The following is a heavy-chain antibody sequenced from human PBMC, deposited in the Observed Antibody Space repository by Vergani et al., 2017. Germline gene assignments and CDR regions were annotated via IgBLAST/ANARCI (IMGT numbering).Heavy chain of an antibody. D-gene: IGHD6-13*01. Sequence: QVQLVQSGAEVKKPGASVKVSCKASGYTFTSYYMHWVRPAPGQGLEWMGGIIPIFGTANYAQKFQGRVTITADESTSTAYMELSSLRSEDTAVYYCARVGIEQQLVRSDVWGQGTTVTVSS. J-gene: IGHJ6*02. V-gene: IGHV1-69*01. CDR2: IIPIFGTA. CDR3: ARVGIEQQLVRSDV. CDR1: GYTFTSYY.